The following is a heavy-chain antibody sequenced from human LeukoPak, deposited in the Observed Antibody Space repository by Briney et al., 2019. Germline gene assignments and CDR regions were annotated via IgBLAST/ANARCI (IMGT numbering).Heavy chain of an antibody. CDR2: ISSSSSYI. Sequence: NSGGSLRLSCAASGFTFSSYEMNWVPQAPGKGLEGVSSISSSSSYIYYADSVKGRFTISRDNAKNSLYLQMNSLSAEDTAVYYCARCPYPKMVRGAPIDYWGQGTLVTVSS. CDR1: GFTFSSYE. D-gene: IGHD3-10*01. CDR3: ARCPYPKMVRGAPIDY. V-gene: IGHV3-21*01. J-gene: IGHJ4*02.